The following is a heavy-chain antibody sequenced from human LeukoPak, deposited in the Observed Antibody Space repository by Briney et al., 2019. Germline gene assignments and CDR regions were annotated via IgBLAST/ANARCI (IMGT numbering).Heavy chain of an antibody. V-gene: IGHV3-30*04. Sequence: GGSLRLSCAPSGFTFSSYAMHWVRQAPGKGLEWVAVISYDGSNKYYADSVKDRFTISRDNSKNTLYLQMNSLRAEDTAVYYCAREVGTMVRGVAFDYWGQGTLVTVSS. J-gene: IGHJ4*02. CDR1: GFTFSSYA. D-gene: IGHD3-10*01. CDR3: AREVGTMVRGVAFDY. CDR2: ISYDGSNK.